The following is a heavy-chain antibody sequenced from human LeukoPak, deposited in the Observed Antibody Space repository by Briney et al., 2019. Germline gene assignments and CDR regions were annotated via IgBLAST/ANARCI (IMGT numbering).Heavy chain of an antibody. CDR1: GFTFRSYA. CDR2: ISWNSGSI. V-gene: IGHV3-9*01. CDR3: AKDKVDILTGPVDY. Sequence: GGSLRLSCAASGFTFRSYAMSWARQAPGEGLEWVSGISWNSGSIDYADSVKGRFTISRDNAKNSLYLQMNSLRAEDTALYYCAKDKVDILTGPVDYWGQGTLVTVSS. J-gene: IGHJ4*02. D-gene: IGHD3-9*01.